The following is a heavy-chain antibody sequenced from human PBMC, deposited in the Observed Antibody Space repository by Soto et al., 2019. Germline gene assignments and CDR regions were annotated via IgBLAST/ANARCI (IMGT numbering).Heavy chain of an antibody. Sequence: QVQLVQSGAEVKMPGASVKVSCKSSGYTFTGHYLPWVRQTPGQGLEWMGWINPNNGGTNYAQKFQDRVTMTRDTSITTAYMELNRLRSDDTAVYYCAKEVAAGGPFDYWGQGTLVTVSS. CDR3: AKEVAAGGPFDY. V-gene: IGHV1-2*02. D-gene: IGHD2-15*01. CDR2: INPNNGGT. CDR1: GYTFTGHY. J-gene: IGHJ4*02.